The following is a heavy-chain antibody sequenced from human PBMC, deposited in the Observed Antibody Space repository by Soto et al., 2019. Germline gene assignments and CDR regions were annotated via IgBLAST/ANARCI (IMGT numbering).Heavy chain of an antibody. J-gene: IGHJ6*03. CDR3: ARRARPDFYYMDV. Sequence: SVGSLRLSCAASGFTLSGYAMDWVRQAPGKGLEYVSGISSNGVGTYYANSVQGRFTISRDNSKNTVYLQMGSLRPEDMAVYYCARRARPDFYYMDVWGKGTTVTVSS. CDR2: ISSNGVGT. D-gene: IGHD6-6*01. V-gene: IGHV3-64*01. CDR1: GFTLSGYA.